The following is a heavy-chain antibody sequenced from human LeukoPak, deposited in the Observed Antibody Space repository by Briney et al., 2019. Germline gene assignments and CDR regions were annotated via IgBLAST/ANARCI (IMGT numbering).Heavy chain of an antibody. J-gene: IGHJ4*02. CDR1: GLTFSKYS. Sequence: GGSLRLSCEASGLTFSKYSMTWVRQAPGKGLEWVSFIDTSSTTMYYTDSVKGRFTISRDNAKNSLYLQMKSLRAEDTAVYYCARLWPAASSSRFDSWGQGTLVTVSS. D-gene: IGHD3/OR15-3a*01. CDR2: IDTSSTTM. CDR3: ARLWPAASSSRFDS. V-gene: IGHV3-48*04.